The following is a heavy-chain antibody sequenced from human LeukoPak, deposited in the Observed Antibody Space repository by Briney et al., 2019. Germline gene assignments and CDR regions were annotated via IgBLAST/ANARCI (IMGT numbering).Heavy chain of an antibody. D-gene: IGHD4-17*01. Sequence: GGSLRLSCAASGFAFSSYAMSWVRQAPGKGLEWVSAISGSGGSTYYADSVKGRFTISRDNSKNTLYLRMNSLRAEDTAVYYCAKDLHGDYGEFDYWGQGTLVTVSS. V-gene: IGHV3-23*01. CDR1: GFAFSSYA. CDR2: ISGSGGST. J-gene: IGHJ4*02. CDR3: AKDLHGDYGEFDY.